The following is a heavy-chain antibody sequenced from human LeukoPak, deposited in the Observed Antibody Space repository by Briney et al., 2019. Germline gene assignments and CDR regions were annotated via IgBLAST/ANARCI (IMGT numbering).Heavy chain of an antibody. CDR3: SRDVNNTFDY. J-gene: IGHJ4*02. D-gene: IGHD1-14*01. V-gene: IGHV3-48*03. CDR2: LDGSGSTM. Sequence: GGSLRLSCAASGFTFRNYELIWVRQAPGKGLEFVSYLDGSGSTMYYADSVKGRFTISRDNTKNSVFLQMNSLRAEDTAVYYCSRDVNNTFDYWGQGTLVTVSS. CDR1: GFTFRNYE.